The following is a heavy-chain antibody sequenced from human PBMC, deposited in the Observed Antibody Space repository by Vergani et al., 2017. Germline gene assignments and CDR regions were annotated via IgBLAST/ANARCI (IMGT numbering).Heavy chain of an antibody. CDR3: ARAPLRYYDSSGYSYYFDY. V-gene: IGHV4-30-2*01. J-gene: IGHJ4*02. CDR1: GGSISSGGYS. CDR2: IYYSGST. Sequence: QVQLQESGSGLVKPSQTQSLTCAVSGGSISSGGYSWSWIRQPPGKGLEWIGYIYYSGSTYYNPSLKSRVTISVDRSKNQFSLKLSSVTAADTAVYYCARAPLRYYDSSGYSYYFDYWGQGTLVTVSS. D-gene: IGHD3-22*01.